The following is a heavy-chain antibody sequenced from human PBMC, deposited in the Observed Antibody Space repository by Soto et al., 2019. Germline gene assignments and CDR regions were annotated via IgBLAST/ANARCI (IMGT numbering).Heavy chain of an antibody. V-gene: IGHV3-23*01. D-gene: IGHD3-10*01. CDR1: GFTFSHYV. CDR3: AKVRASYLSASYFYYGLDV. Sequence: GGSLRLSCAASGFTFSHYVLSWVRQSPERGLEWVSSISGSGSSVYVADSVRGRFIMSRDLSTNTVSLQMNSLRAEDTAVYYCAKVRASYLSASYFYYGLDVWGQGTTVTVSS. CDR2: ISGSGSSV. J-gene: IGHJ6*02.